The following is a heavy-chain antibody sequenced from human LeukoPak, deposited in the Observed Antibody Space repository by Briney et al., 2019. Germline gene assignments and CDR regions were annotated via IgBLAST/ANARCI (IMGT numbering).Heavy chain of an antibody. CDR3: ARDRYTAMVYGMDD. V-gene: IGHV4-4*07. CDR2: IYTSGST. Sequence: SETLSLTCTVSGGSISSYYWSWIRQPAGKGLEWIGRIYTSGSTNYNPSLKSRVTMSVDTSKNQFSLKLSSVTAADTAVYYCARDRYTAMVYGMDDWGQGTTVTVSS. J-gene: IGHJ6*02. D-gene: IGHD5-18*01. CDR1: GGSISSYY.